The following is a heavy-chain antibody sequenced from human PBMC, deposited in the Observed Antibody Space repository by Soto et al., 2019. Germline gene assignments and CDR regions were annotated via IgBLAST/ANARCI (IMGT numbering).Heavy chain of an antibody. V-gene: IGHV1-24*01. D-gene: IGHD2-15*01. CDR3: ATDWNRDCSGGSCELDAFDI. J-gene: IGHJ3*02. CDR1: GYTLTELS. Sequence: ASVKVSCKVSGYTLTELSMHWVRQAPGKGLEWMGGFGPEDGETIYAQKFQGRVTMTEDTSTDTAYMELSSLRSEDTAVYYCATDWNRDCSGGSCELDAFDIWGQGTMVTVSS. CDR2: FGPEDGET.